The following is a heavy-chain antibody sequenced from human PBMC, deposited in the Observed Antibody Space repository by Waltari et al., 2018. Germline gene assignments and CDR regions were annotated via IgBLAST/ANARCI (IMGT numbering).Heavy chain of an antibody. Sequence: QVQLAQSGAEVKKPGSSLKVSCKASGGSFSSYAISWVRQVPGQGLEWMGGIIPIFRTPNYARKFLDRVTITAEESTNTVYMELRSLRSEDTAVYYCASLYMVRGVSDAFDIWGQGTMVTVSS. J-gene: IGHJ3*02. CDR1: GGSFSSYA. D-gene: IGHD3-10*01. CDR3: ASLYMVRGVSDAFDI. V-gene: IGHV1-69*01. CDR2: IIPIFRTP.